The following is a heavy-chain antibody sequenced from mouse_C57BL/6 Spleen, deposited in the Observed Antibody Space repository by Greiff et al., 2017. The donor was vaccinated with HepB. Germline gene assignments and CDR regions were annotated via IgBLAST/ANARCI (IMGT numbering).Heavy chain of an antibody. V-gene: IGHV1-42*01. CDR1: GYSFTGYY. CDR2: INPSTGGT. J-gene: IGHJ3*01. CDR3: ARWDYGRAWFAY. Sequence: EVKLMESGPELVKPGASVKISCKASGYSFTGYYMNWVKQSPEKSLEWIGEINPSTGGTTYNQKFKAKATLTVDKSSSTAYMQLKSLTSEDSAVYYCARWDYGRAWFAYWGQGTLVTVSA. D-gene: IGHD1-1*01.